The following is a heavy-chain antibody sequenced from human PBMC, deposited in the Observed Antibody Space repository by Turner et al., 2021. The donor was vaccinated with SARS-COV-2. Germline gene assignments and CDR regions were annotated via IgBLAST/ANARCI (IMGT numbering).Heavy chain of an antibody. CDR1: GYTLTELS. Sequence: QVPLVQSGAEVKKPGASVKVSCTVSGYTLTELSMHWVRQAPGKGLEWMGGFDPEDGETIYAQKVQGRVTMTEDTSTDTAYMELSSLRSEDTAVYYCATAPPIAAAGRWFDPWGQGTLVTVSS. V-gene: IGHV1-24*01. J-gene: IGHJ5*02. CDR2: FDPEDGET. D-gene: IGHD6-13*01. CDR3: ATAPPIAAAGRWFDP.